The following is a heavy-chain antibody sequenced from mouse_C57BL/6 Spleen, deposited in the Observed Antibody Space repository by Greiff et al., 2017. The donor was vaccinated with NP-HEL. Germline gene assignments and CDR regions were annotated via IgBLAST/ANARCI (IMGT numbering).Heavy chain of an antibody. D-gene: IGHD2-4*01. J-gene: IGHJ4*01. CDR3: AREGDYDRVGYAMDY. Sequence: VQLQQPGAELVKPGASVKMSCKASGYTFTSYWITWVKQRPGQGLEWIGDIYPGSGSTNYNEKFKSKATLTVDTSSSTAYMQLSSLTSEDSAVYYCAREGDYDRVGYAMDYWGQGTSVTVSS. CDR1: GYTFTSYW. CDR2: IYPGSGST. V-gene: IGHV1-55*01.